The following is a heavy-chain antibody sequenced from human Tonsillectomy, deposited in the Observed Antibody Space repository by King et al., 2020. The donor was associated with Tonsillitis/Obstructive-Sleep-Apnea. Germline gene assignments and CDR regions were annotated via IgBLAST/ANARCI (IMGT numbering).Heavy chain of an antibody. CDR1: GFTFSSYA. Sequence: VQLVESGGGLVQPGGSLRLSCAVSGFTFSSYAMSWVRQAPGKGLEWVSSISGSGASTYYADSVKGRFTISRDNSKNTLYLQMNKLRAEDTAVYYCARDEVVGTIFGVDGMYVWGLGTTVTVSS. D-gene: IGHD3-3*01. J-gene: IGHJ6*02. CDR3: ARDEVVGTIFGVDGMYV. V-gene: IGHV3-23*04. CDR2: ISGSGAST.